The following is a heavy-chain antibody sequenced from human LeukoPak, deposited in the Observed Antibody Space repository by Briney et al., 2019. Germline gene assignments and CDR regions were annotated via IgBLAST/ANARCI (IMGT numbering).Heavy chain of an antibody. CDR1: GGSFSGYY. CDR2: INHSGST. D-gene: IGHD1-26*01. V-gene: IGHV4-34*01. CDR3: ARKHSGSYFSDY. Sequence: SETLSLTCAVYGGSFSGYYWSWIRQPPGKGLEWIGEINHSGSTNYNPSLKSRVTISVDTSKNQFSLKLSSVTAADTAVYYCARKHSGSYFSDYWGQGTLVTVSS. J-gene: IGHJ4*02.